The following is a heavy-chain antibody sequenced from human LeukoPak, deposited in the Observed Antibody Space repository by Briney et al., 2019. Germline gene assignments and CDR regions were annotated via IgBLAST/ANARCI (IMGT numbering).Heavy chain of an antibody. CDR2: IYTSGST. CDR3: ARSGDYYDSSGYYWARHKAYAFDI. Sequence: SETLSLTCPASGGSISSYYWSWIRQPAGKGLEWIGRIYTSGSTNYNPSLKSRVTMSVDTSKNQFSLKLSSVTAADTAVYYCARSGDYYDSSGYYWARHKAYAFDIWGQGTMVTVSS. V-gene: IGHV4-4*07. J-gene: IGHJ3*02. D-gene: IGHD3-22*01. CDR1: GGSISSYY.